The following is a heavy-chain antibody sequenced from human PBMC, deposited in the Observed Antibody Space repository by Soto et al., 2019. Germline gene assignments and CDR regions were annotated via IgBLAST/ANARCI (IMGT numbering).Heavy chain of an antibody. J-gene: IGHJ4*02. CDR3: ARHSQNGPPLWFGELLS. CDR2: IHYSGSI. CDR1: GASISSYY. D-gene: IGHD3-10*01. Sequence: QEQLQESGPGLVKPSETLSLTCTVSGASISSYYWSWIRQPPGKGLDWIGYIHYSGSINYNPSLKSRVIISIDTSKNQCSLNLSSVTAADTAVYYCARHSQNGPPLWFGELLSWGQGTLVTVSS. V-gene: IGHV4-59*01.